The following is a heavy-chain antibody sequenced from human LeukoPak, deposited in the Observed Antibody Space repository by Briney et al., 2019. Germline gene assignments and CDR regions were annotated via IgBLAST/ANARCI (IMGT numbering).Heavy chain of an antibody. D-gene: IGHD6-13*01. V-gene: IGHV3-66*01. Sequence: GGSLRLSCAASGFTVSSNYMSWVRQAPGKGLEWVSVIYSGGSTYYADSMKGRFTISRDNSKNTLYLQMNSLRAEDTAVYYCARDALTSNIAAAVFGAFDIWGQGTMVTVSS. J-gene: IGHJ3*02. CDR1: GFTVSSNY. CDR3: ARDALTSNIAAAVFGAFDI. CDR2: IYSGGST.